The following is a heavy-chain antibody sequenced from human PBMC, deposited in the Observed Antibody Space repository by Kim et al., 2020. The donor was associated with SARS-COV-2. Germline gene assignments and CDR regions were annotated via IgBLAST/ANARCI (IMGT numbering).Heavy chain of an antibody. CDR1: GFTFSGYW. V-gene: IGHV3-74*01. CDR3: TRNVDGRRGLFDV. D-gene: IGHD5-12*01. Sequence: GGSLRLSCAASGFTFSGYWMHWVRQVPGKGLVWVARIDSKGGAITYADSVKRRFTISRDNAKNTLHQYLNSLRPEDTAFYHCTRNVDGRRGLFDVWGQGTMVTVST. CDR2: IDSKGGAI. J-gene: IGHJ3*01.